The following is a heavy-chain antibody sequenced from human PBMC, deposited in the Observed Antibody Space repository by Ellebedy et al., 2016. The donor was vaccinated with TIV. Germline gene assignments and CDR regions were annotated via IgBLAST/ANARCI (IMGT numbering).Heavy chain of an antibody. J-gene: IGHJ4*02. D-gene: IGHD3-10*01. V-gene: IGHV3-11*04. CDR2: ISSSGSII. Sequence: GESLKISCAVSGFTFSGYYMSWVRQAPGKGPEGGSYISSSGSIINYADSVKGRFTISRDKATNSQYLQMNSLRAEDTAVYYCVRDTYYYGSGTYYKGFDYWGQGTLVTVSS. CDR1: GFTFSGYY. CDR3: VRDTYYYGSGTYYKGFDY.